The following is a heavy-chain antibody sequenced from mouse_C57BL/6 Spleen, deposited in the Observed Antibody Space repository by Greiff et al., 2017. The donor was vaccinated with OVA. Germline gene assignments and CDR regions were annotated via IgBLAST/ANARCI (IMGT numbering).Heavy chain of an antibody. CDR3: ARGIYYGYEGFAY. J-gene: IGHJ3*01. CDR1: GYTFTSYW. D-gene: IGHD2-2*01. V-gene: IGHV1-69*01. Sequence: VQLQQSGAELVKPGASVKMSCKASGYTFTSYWMHWVKQRPGQGLEWIGEIDPSDSYTNYNQKFKGKSTLTVDKSSSTAYMQLSSLTSEDSAVYYCARGIYYGYEGFAYWGQGTLVTVSA. CDR2: IDPSDSYT.